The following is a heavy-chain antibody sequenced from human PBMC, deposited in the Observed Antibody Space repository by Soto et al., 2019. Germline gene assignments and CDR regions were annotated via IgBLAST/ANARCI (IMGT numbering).Heavy chain of an antibody. CDR2: MSYDETKK. CDR3: AKDRRDGDFMHILVVDF. CDR1: GFSLSSYA. V-gene: IGHV3-30*18. D-gene: IGHD2-15*01. Sequence: SGGGVVQPGGSLRLSCATFGFSLSSYAMHWVRQAPGKGLEWVALMSYDETKKYYADSVEGRFTISRDTSTNTLFLQMNNLRVEDTAVYYCAKDRRDGDFMHILVVDFWGQGALVTVSS. J-gene: IGHJ4*02.